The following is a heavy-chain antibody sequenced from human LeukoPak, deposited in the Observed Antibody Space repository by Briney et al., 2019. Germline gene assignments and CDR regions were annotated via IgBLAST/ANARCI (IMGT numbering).Heavy chain of an antibody. V-gene: IGHV4-39*01. J-gene: IGHJ4*02. Sequence: PSETLSLTCTVSGASISSSNYYWGWIRQPPGKGLGWIGSIYYSGSTYYNPSLKSRVTISVDTSKNQFSLKLSSVTAADAAVYYCATVNWGGYYFDYWGPGTLVTVSS. CDR2: IYYSGST. CDR1: GASISSSNYY. D-gene: IGHD7-27*01. CDR3: ATVNWGGYYFDY.